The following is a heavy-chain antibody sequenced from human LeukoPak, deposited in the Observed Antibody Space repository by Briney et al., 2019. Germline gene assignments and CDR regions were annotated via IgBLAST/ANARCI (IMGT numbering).Heavy chain of an antibody. V-gene: IGHV4-4*07. J-gene: IGHJ5*02. CDR3: ASGSSGYDP. CDR1: GGSISNYY. CDR2: IYSSGTT. Sequence: SETLSLTCTVSGGSISNYYWSWIRQPAGKGLEWIGRIYSSGTTIYNPSLKSRVTMSVDTSKNQFSLKLSSVTAADTAVYFCASGSSGYDPWGQGTLVTVSS. D-gene: IGHD5-12*01.